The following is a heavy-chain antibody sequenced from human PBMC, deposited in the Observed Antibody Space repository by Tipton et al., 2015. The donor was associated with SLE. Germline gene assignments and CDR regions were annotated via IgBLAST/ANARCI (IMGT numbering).Heavy chain of an antibody. CDR3: ARVGGLEWLFTYYYYGMDV. J-gene: IGHJ6*02. V-gene: IGHV4-31*03. D-gene: IGHD3-3*01. CDR1: GDSISSGDYY. Sequence: TLSLTCTVSGDSISSGDYYWSWIRQHPGKGLEWLGYIYYSGSTYYNPSLKSRVTISADTSKNQFSLKLSSVTAADTAVYYCARVGGLEWLFTYYYYGMDVWGQGTTVTVSS. CDR2: IYYSGST.